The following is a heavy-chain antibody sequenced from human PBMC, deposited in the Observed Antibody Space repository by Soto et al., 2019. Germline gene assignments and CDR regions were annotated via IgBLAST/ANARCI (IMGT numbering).Heavy chain of an antibody. CDR2: ISYDGTDT. CDR1: GLTFRSHG. CDR3: AKDFGINWYYFDS. D-gene: IGHD1-1*01. Sequence: GGSLRLSCAASGLTFRSHGMHWVRQAPGKGLEWLTLISYDGTDTYYTDSVKGRFTISRDNSKNMLYLQMNSLGAEDTAVYYCAKDFGINWYYFDSWGQGALVTVSS. J-gene: IGHJ4*02. V-gene: IGHV3-30*18.